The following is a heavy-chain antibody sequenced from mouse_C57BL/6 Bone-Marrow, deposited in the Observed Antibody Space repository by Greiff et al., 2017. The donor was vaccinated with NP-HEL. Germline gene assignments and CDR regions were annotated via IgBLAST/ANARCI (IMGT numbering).Heavy chain of an antibody. CDR2: IYPGSGST. D-gene: IGHD3-3*01. J-gene: IGHJ1*03. CDR1: GYTFTSYW. Sequence: QVHVKQSGAELVKPGASVKMSCKASGYTFTSYWITWVKQRPGQGLEWIGDIYPGSGSTNYNEKFKSKATLTVDTSSSTAYMQLSSLTSEDSAVYYCAREGLLDVWGTGTTVTVSS. V-gene: IGHV1-55*01. CDR3: AREGLLDV.